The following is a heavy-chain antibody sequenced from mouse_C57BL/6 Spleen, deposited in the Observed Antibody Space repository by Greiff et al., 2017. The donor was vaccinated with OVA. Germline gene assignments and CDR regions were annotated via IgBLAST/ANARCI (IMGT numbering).Heavy chain of an antibody. CDR3: ARPPYFDY. CDR1: GFTFKDYY. J-gene: IGHJ2*01. V-gene: IGHV14-2*01. Sequence: EVQLQQSGAELVKPGASVKLSCTASGFTFKDYYMHWVWGGVEQGLEWRGRVVGWCGETKYAPKFQGKATITADTSSNTAYLQLSSLTSEDTAVYYCARPPYFDYWGQGTTLTVSS. CDR2: VVGWCGET.